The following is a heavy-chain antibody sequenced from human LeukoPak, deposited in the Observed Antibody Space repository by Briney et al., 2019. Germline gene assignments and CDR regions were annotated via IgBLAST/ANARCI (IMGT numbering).Heavy chain of an antibody. Sequence: GASLRLSCAASGFTLIGYWMHWVRQIPGKGLVWVSRISSDGSIPTYADSVKGRFTISRDNAKNTLYPQMNSLRAEDTAVFYCARADWYGPGSSCHLEYWGQGTLVTVSS. D-gene: IGHD3-10*01. V-gene: IGHV3-74*01. J-gene: IGHJ4*02. CDR2: ISSDGSIP. CDR3: ARADWYGPGSSCHLEY. CDR1: GFTLIGYW.